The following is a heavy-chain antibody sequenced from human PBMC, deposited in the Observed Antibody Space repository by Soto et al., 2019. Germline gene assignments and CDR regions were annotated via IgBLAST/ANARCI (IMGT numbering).Heavy chain of an antibody. V-gene: IGHV3-72*01. D-gene: IGHD6-19*01. CDR3: ARDFMGQQSMAGKTLDL. Sequence: HPGGSLRLSCAASGFTFSDHYMDWVRQAPGKGLEWVGRAGHKAKDYITEYAASVRGRFTISRDDSKSSLYLQMNSLKIEDTAVYYCARDFMGQQSMAGKTLDLCGRGPLVTVYS. J-gene: IGHJ2*01. CDR2: AGHKAKDYIT. CDR1: GFTFSDHY.